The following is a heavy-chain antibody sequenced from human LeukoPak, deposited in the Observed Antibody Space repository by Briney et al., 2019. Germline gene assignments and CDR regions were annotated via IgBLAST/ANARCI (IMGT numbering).Heavy chain of an antibody. J-gene: IGHJ3*02. CDR1: GFTFSSYG. CDR2: ISYDGSNK. CDR3: AKKGDMSGGAFDI. D-gene: IGHD1-26*01. Sequence: GGSLKLSCAASGFTFSSYGMHWVRQAPGKGLEWVAVISYDGSNKYYADSVKGRFTISRDNSKNTLYLQMNSLRAEDTAVYYCAKKGDMSGGAFDIWGQGTMVTVSS. V-gene: IGHV3-30*18.